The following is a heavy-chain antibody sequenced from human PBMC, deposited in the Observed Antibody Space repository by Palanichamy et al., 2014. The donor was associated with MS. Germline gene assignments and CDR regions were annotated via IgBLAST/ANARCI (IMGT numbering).Heavy chain of an antibody. CDR3: ARRAVAARGGMDV. J-gene: IGHJ6*02. Sequence: QVQLQESGPGLVKPSETLSLTCTVSGVSITPYYWSWIRQPPGKRLEWIGNIYYNGSTNHNPSLNSRLTISVDTSKNQISLKLNFVTAADTAVYYCARRAVAARGGMDVWGQGTTVTVSS. CDR1: GVSITPYY. V-gene: IGHV4-59*01. CDR2: IYYNGST. D-gene: IGHD6-19*01.